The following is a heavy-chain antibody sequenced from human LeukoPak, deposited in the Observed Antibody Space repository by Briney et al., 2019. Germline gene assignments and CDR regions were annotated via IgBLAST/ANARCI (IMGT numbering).Heavy chain of an antibody. CDR1: GFTFSSYA. D-gene: IGHD3-10*01. CDR2: ISYDGSNK. V-gene: IGHV3-30*04. CDR3: ARDRVLLWFGELLSLDY. J-gene: IGHJ4*02. Sequence: GGSLRLSCAASGFTFSSYAMHWVRQAPGKGLEWVAVISYDGSNKYYADSVKGRFTISRDNSKNTLYLQMNSLRAEDTAVYYCARDRVLLWFGELLSLDYWGQGTLVTVSS.